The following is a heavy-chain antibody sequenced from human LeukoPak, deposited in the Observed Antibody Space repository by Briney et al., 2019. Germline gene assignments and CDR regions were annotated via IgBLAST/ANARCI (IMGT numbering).Heavy chain of an antibody. V-gene: IGHV4-59*01. Sequence: PSGTLSLTCGVSGGSIDSTNYWSWVRQAPGKGLEWIGYIYYSGSTNYNPSLKSRVTISVDTSKNQFSLKLSSVTAADTAVYYCAILVNYYDSSGYYGLGWFDPWGQGTLVTVSS. CDR3: AILVNYYDSSGYYGLGWFDP. CDR2: IYYSGST. D-gene: IGHD3-22*01. J-gene: IGHJ5*02. CDR1: GGSIDSTNY.